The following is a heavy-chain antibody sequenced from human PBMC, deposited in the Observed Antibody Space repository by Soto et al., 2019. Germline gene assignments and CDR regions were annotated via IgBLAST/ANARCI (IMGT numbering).Heavy chain of an antibody. Sequence: QVQLQQWGAGLLKPSETLSLTCAVYGGSFSGYYWSWIRQPPGKGLEWIGEINHSGSTNYNPSLKSRVTKSVDTSKNQFSLKLSSVTAADTAVYYCARRHDYGDYSYYYGMDVWGQGTTVTVSS. CDR1: GGSFSGYY. CDR2: INHSGST. J-gene: IGHJ6*02. D-gene: IGHD4-17*01. CDR3: ARRHDYGDYSYYYGMDV. V-gene: IGHV4-34*01.